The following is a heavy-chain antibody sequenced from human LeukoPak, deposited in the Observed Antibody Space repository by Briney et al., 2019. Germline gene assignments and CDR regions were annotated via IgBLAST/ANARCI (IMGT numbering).Heavy chain of an antibody. D-gene: IGHD3-22*01. CDR3: ARDVGIYYDSSGYYSDWFDP. CDR1: RYTFTGYY. CDR2: INPNRGGT. V-gene: IGHV1-2*02. J-gene: IGHJ5*02. Sequence: GASVKVSSKPSRYTFTGYYMHCVRQAPGQGLEWRGWINPNRGGTNYAQKFQGRVTMPRDTSISKAYMELSRLRSDATAVYYCARDVGIYYDSSGYYSDWFDPWGQGALVTVSS.